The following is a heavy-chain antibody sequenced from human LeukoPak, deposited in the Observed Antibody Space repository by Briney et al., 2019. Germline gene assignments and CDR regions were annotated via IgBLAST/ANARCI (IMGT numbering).Heavy chain of an antibody. CDR1: GGSFSGFY. CDR2: INHSGST. D-gene: IGHD3-10*01. CDR3: ARDSGTTGEVKFDP. V-gene: IGHV4-34*01. J-gene: IGHJ5*02. Sequence: PSETLSLTCAVYGGSFSGFYSSWIRQPPGKGLEWIGEINHSGSTNYNPSLKSRVTMSVDTSKNQFSLKLSSVTAADTAVYYCARDSGTTGEVKFDPWGQGTLVTVSS.